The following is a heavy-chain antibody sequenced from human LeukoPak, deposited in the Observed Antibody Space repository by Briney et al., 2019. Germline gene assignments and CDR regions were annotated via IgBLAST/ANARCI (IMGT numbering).Heavy chain of an antibody. CDR3: SRETGPFCPFGH. CDR1: GGSITTTNY. Sequence: SGTLSLTCGVSGGSITTTNYWSWVRQPPGQGLEWIGEISLTGRTNYNPSLKSRVNISIDESKNHLYLNLASVTAADTAVYYCSRETGPFCPFGHRGQGTLVAVTS. J-gene: IGHJ4*02. D-gene: IGHD7-27*01. V-gene: IGHV4-4*02. CDR2: ISLTGRT.